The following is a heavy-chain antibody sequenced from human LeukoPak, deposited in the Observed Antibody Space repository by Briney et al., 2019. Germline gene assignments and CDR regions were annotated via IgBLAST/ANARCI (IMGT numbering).Heavy chain of an antibody. V-gene: IGHV1-18*01. CDR2: ISAYNGNT. Sequence: GSVKVSCKASGYTFTSYGISWVRQAPGQGLEWMGWISAYNGNTHYAQTLQGRVTITTDTSTSTAYMERRSLRSDDTAVYYCASSNAIAVAGMEFDYGGQATLVTASA. CDR3: ASSNAIAVAGMEFDY. CDR1: GYTFTSYG. J-gene: IGHJ4*02. D-gene: IGHD6-19*01.